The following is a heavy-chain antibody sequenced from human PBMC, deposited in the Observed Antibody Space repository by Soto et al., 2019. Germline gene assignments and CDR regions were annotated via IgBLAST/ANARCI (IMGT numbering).Heavy chain of an antibody. V-gene: IGHV4-34*01. J-gene: IGHJ5*02. Sequence: QVQLQHWGAVLLKPSETLSLTCAVYGGSFSGYYWSWICQPPGKGLEWIGEINHSGSTNYNPSLKSRVTISVDTSKNQFSLKLSSVTAADTAVYYCARTSGYLRNWFDPWGQGTLVTVSS. CDR2: INHSGST. CDR3: ARTSGYLRNWFDP. D-gene: IGHD2-21*01. CDR1: GGSFSGYY.